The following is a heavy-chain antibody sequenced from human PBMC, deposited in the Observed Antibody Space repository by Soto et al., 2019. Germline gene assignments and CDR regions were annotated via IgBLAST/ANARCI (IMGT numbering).Heavy chain of an antibody. Sequence: EVQLVESGGGLIQPGGSLRLSCAVSGFTVSNNYMSWVRQAPGKGLEGVSVIYSGGYTAYGDSVKGRFTISRDNSKNTLFPQKDRGGADAPAVFFGAPRPGGGGYWGQGTLVTVSS. V-gene: IGHV3-53*01. D-gene: IGHD3-10*01. CDR1: GFTVSNNY. CDR3: APRPGGGGY. J-gene: IGHJ4*02. CDR2: IYSGGYT.